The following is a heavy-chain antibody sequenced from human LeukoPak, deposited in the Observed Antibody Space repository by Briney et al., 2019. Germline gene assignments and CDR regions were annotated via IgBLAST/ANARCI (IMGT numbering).Heavy chain of an antibody. CDR2: INHSGST. J-gene: IGHJ4*02. V-gene: IGHV4-4*02. CDR1: GGSISSSRW. D-gene: IGHD2/OR15-2a*01. CDR3: ARTQNSLSDY. Sequence: SGTLSLTCAVSGGSISSSRWWSWVRQPPGKGLGWIGAINHSGSTNYSPSPKSGVTISVDISKNQFSLKLSSVTAADTAVYYCARTQNSLSDYWGQGTLVTVSS.